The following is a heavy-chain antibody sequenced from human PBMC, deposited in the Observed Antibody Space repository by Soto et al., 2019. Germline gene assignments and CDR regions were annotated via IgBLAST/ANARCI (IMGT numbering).Heavy chain of an antibody. Sequence: GESLKISCKGSGYSFTSYWISWVRKMPGKGLEWMGRIDPSDSYTNYSPSFQGHVTISADKSISTAYLQWSSLKASDTAMYYCAREIVVVPAAIPSLYYYYGMDVWGQGTTVTVSS. V-gene: IGHV5-10-1*01. CDR2: IDPSDSYT. J-gene: IGHJ6*02. CDR1: GYSFTSYW. D-gene: IGHD2-2*02. CDR3: AREIVVVPAAIPSLYYYYGMDV.